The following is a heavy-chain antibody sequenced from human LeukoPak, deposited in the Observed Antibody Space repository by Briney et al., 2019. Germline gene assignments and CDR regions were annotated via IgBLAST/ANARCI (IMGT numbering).Heavy chain of an antibody. CDR1: GYTFPSYF. V-gene: IGHV1-46*01. Sequence: ASVKVSCKASGYTFPSYFMHWVRRAPGQGLEWMGIINPTGGSTTYAQKFQGRVTMTRDTSTSTVYMELSSLRSDDTAVYYCARTAARRFDYWGQGTLVTVSS. CDR2: INPTGGST. D-gene: IGHD6-6*01. J-gene: IGHJ4*02. CDR3: ARTAARRFDY.